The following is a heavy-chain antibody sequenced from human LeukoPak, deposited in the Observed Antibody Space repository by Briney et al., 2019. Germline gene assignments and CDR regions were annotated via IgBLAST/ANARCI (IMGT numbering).Heavy chain of an antibody. CDR3: TTAEMATIL. J-gene: IGHJ4*02. Sequence: GGSLKLPCAASGLTFSGSAMYWVRQASGKGLEWVGRIRSKANSYATAYAASVKGRFTISRDDSKNTAYLQMNSLKTEDTAVYYCTTAEMATILWGQGTLVTVSS. D-gene: IGHD5-24*01. CDR2: IRSKANSYAT. V-gene: IGHV3-73*01. CDR1: GLTFSGSA.